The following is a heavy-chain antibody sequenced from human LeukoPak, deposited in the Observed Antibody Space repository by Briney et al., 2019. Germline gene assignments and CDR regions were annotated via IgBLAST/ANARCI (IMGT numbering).Heavy chain of an antibody. CDR1: GFTFSSYS. Sequence: GGSLRLSCAASGFTFSSYSMNRVRQAPGKGLDWVSSISSTSSYIYYADSLKGRFTISRDNAKNSLFLQMNRLRAEETAVYYCARFIVGDYYYYYGMDVWGQGTTVTVSS. CDR3: ARFIVGDYYYYYGMDV. V-gene: IGHV3-21*01. D-gene: IGHD1-26*01. J-gene: IGHJ6*02. CDR2: ISSTSSYI.